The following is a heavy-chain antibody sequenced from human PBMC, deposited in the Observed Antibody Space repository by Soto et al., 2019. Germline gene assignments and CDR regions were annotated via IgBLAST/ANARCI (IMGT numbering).Heavy chain of an antibody. J-gene: IGHJ4*02. D-gene: IGHD6-13*01. CDR3: ARVGGAAADYFDY. CDR1: GGSISRYY. CDR2: IYYSGST. V-gene: IGHV4-59*01. Sequence: SETLSLTCTVSGGSISRYYWSWIRQPPGKGLEWIGYIYYSGSTNYNPSLKSRVTISVDTSKNQFSLKVSSVTDADTAVYYCARVGGAAADYFDYWGQGNLVTVSS.